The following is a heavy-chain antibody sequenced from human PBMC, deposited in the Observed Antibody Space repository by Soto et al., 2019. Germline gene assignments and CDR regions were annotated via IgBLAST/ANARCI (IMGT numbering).Heavy chain of an antibody. CDR2: INHSGST. V-gene: IGHV4-34*01. D-gene: IGHD3-10*01. Sequence: PSETLSLTCAVYVGSFSGYYWSWIRQPPGKGLEWIGEINHSGSTNYNPSLKGRVDISIDTSKNQFSLKLSFVTAADTVFFYCARDHAGSGTINFDYWGQGTPVTVSS. CDR3: ARDHAGSGTINFDY. J-gene: IGHJ4*02. CDR1: VGSFSGYY.